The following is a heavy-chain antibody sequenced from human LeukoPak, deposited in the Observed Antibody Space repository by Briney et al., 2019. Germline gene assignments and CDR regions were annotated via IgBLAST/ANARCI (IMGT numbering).Heavy chain of an antibody. V-gene: IGHV4-39*07. CDR3: ARGEHRYYDSSGYYQGP. J-gene: IGHJ5*02. CDR2: IYYSGST. CDR1: GGSISSSSYY. Sequence: PSETLSLTCTVSGGSISSSSYYWGWIRQPPGKGLEWIGSIYYSGSTYYNPSLKSRVTISVDTSKNQFSLKLSSVTAADTAVYYCARGEHRYYDSSGYYQGPWGQGTLVTVSS. D-gene: IGHD3-22*01.